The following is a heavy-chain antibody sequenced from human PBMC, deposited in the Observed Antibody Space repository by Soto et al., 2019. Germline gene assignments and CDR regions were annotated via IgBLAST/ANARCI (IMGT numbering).Heavy chain of an antibody. V-gene: IGHV3-23*01. CDR1: GFTFSTYA. Sequence: EVQLLDSGGGLVQPGGSLRLSCAASGFTFSTYAMGWVRQAPGKGLEWVSTFTGGGRTFYADFVKGRFTISRDNSKNKLYLQMTSLRADDTAVYYCAKGNQGSDWGQGTLVTVSS. J-gene: IGHJ4*02. CDR2: FTGGGRT. CDR3: AKGNQGSD.